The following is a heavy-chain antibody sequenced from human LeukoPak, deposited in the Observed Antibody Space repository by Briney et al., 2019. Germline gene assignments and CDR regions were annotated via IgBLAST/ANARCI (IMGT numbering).Heavy chain of an antibody. D-gene: IGHD2-15*01. CDR1: GFTFSSYA. V-gene: IGHV3-21*06. Sequence: PGWALTLSCAASGFTFSSYAMTWVRQAPGKGLEGISSMSCGGSYIYYADSVRGRVPISIDNAKASLFLLMNSLRVEDTADYYCARTRPTGSSRRFVVQWGQGTLVTVSS. CDR3: ARTRPTGSSRRFVVQ. J-gene: IGHJ4*02. CDR2: MSCGGSYI.